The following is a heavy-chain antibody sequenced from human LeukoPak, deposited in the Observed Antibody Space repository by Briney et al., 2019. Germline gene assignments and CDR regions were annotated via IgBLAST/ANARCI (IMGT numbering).Heavy chain of an antibody. J-gene: IGHJ3*02. CDR3: AKVVRSSGSYYPVYAFDI. CDR1: GFTFDDYA. CDR2: ISWNSGSI. Sequence: GRSLRLSCAASGFTFDDYAMHWVRQAPGKGLEWVSGISWNSGSIGYADSVKGRFTISRDNAKDSLYLQMNSLRAEDMALYYCAKVVRSSGSYYPVYAFDIWGQGTMVTVSS. D-gene: IGHD1-26*01. V-gene: IGHV3-9*03.